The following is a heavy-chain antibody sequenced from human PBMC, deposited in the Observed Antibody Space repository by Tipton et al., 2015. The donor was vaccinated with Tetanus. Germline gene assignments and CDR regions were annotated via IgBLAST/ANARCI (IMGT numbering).Heavy chain of an antibody. CDR2: IKQDGSEK. D-gene: IGHD3-16*01. V-gene: IGHV3-7*01. J-gene: IGHJ4*02. CDR3: ARGRGEDLRGSYFDY. Sequence: SLRLSCAASGFTFSSYWMSWVRQAPGKGLEWVANIKQDGSEKYYVDSVKGRFTISRDNAKNSLYLQMNSLRAEDTAVYYCARGRGEDLRGSYFDYWGQGTLVTVSS. CDR1: GFTFSSYW.